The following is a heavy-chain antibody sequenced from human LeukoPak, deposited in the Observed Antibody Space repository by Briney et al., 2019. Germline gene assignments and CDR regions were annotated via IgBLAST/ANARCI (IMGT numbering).Heavy chain of an antibody. CDR2: ISYDGSNT. J-gene: IGHJ4*02. V-gene: IGHV3-30-3*01. Sequence: PGRSLRLSCAASGFTFSSYAIHWVREAPGKGLERGAVISYDGSNTYYTASVKGRFTISRDNSKNTLSLQMNCLRAEDTAVYYCARVTRGSGCVIDYWGQGTMVTVSS. D-gene: IGHD3-22*01. CDR1: GFTFSSYA. CDR3: ARVTRGSGCVIDY.